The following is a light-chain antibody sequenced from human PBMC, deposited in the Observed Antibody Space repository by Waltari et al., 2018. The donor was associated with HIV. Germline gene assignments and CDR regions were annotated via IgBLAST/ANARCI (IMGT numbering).Light chain of an antibody. CDR1: SSNIGSNT. CDR2: SLD. J-gene: IGLJ1*01. Sequence: QSVLTQTPSASGTPGQRVIVSCSGSSSNIGSNTVNWYQQLPGAAPRLLIHSLDQRPSGVPDRCSGSKAGASASLAISGLQSEDEADYYCAAWDDSLNAYVFGGGTKVTVL. CDR3: AAWDDSLNAYV. V-gene: IGLV1-44*01.